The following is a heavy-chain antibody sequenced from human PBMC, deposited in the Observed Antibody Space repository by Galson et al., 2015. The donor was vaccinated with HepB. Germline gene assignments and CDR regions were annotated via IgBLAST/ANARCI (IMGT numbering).Heavy chain of an antibody. Sequence: QSGAEVKKTGESLKISCKGSGYSFSNYWIGWARQMPGKGLEWMGIIYPGDSDTRYSPSFQGQVTISADKSINTAYLQWSSLKASDTAMYYCARKSSSWYGHYDPWGQGTLVTVSS. D-gene: IGHD6-13*01. V-gene: IGHV5-51*03. CDR1: GYSFSNYW. CDR2: IYPGDSDT. CDR3: ARKSSSWYGHYDP. J-gene: IGHJ5*02.